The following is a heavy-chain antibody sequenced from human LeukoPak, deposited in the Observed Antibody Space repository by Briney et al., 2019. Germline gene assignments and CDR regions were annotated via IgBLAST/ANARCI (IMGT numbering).Heavy chain of an antibody. CDR2: IWYDGSNK. D-gene: IGHD3-10*01. CDR1: GFNFKNYG. Sequence: PGKSLRLSCAASGFNFKNYGMHWVRQAPGKGPEWVGVIWYDGSNKYYADSVKGRFTISRDNSKNTLYLQMDSLRAEDTALYYCVRDHTDSDSWFGCLDPWGQGTLVIVSS. V-gene: IGHV3-33*01. CDR3: VRDHTDSDSWFGCLDP. J-gene: IGHJ5*02.